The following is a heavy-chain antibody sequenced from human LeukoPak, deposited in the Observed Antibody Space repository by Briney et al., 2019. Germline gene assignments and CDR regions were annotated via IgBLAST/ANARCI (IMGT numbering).Heavy chain of an antibody. CDR1: GFTFSSYW. D-gene: IGHD3-22*01. CDR2: MNSDGSST. J-gene: IGHJ4*02. Sequence: PGGSLRLSRAASGFTFSSYWMHWVRQAPGKGLVWVSRMNSDGSSTVYADSVKGRFTISRDNAKNTLYLQMNSLRAEDTAVYYCARVPYYDSSGYLLDYWGQGTLVTVSS. V-gene: IGHV3-74*01. CDR3: ARVPYYDSSGYLLDY.